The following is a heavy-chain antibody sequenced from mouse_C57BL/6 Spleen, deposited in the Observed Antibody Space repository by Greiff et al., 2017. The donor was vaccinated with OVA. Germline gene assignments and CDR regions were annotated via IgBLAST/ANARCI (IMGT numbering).Heavy chain of an antibody. CDR2: IDPSDSYT. D-gene: IGHD2-1*01. Sequence: VQLQQPGAELVKPGASVKLSCKASGYTFTSYWMQWVKQRPGQGLEWIGEIDPSDSYTNYNQKFKGKATLTVDTSSSTAYMQLSSLTSEDSAVYYCASGKMGAMDYWGQGTSVTVSS. CDR3: ASGKMGAMDY. CDR1: GYTFTSYW. V-gene: IGHV1-50*01. J-gene: IGHJ4*01.